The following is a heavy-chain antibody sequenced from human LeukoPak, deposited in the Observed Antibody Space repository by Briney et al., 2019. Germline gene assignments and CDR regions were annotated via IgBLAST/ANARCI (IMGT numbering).Heavy chain of an antibody. CDR3: ARDEVHELGYFDY. V-gene: IGHV3-30-3*01. CDR1: GFTFSSYA. Sequence: PGGSLRLSCAASGFTFSSYARHWVRQAPGKGLEWVAVISYDGSNKYYADSVKGRFTISRDNSKNTLYLQMNSLRAEDTAVYYCARDEVHELGYFDYWGQGTLVTVSS. J-gene: IGHJ4*02. D-gene: IGHD6-6*01. CDR2: ISYDGSNK.